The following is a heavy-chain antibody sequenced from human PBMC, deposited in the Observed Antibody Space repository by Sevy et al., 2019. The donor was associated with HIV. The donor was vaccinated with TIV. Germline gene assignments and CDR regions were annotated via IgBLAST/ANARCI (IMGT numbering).Heavy chain of an antibody. Sequence: GGSLRLSCAASGFTFSSYWMHWVRQVPGKGLVWVSRIKSDGSSTCYADSVKGRFTISRDNAKNTLYLQMNSLRAEDTAVYYCARDRSGSYHVSDNEFDPWGQGTLVTVSS. CDR2: IKSDGSST. D-gene: IGHD1-26*01. V-gene: IGHV3-74*01. CDR3: ARDRSGSYHVSDNEFDP. CDR1: GFTFSSYW. J-gene: IGHJ5*02.